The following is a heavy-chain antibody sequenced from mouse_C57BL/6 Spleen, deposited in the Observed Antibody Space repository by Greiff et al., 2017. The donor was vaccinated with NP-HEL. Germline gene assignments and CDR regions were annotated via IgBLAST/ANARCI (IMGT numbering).Heavy chain of an antibody. J-gene: IGHJ2*01. Sequence: VQLKESEGGLVQPGSSMKLSCTASGFTFSDYYMAWVRQVPEKGLEWVANINYDGSSTYYLDSLKSRFIISRDNAKNILYLQMSSLKSEDTATYYCAREDSSGYDYFDYWGQGTTLTVSS. CDR2: INYDGSST. CDR1: GFTFSDYY. V-gene: IGHV5-16*01. CDR3: AREDSSGYDYFDY. D-gene: IGHD3-2*02.